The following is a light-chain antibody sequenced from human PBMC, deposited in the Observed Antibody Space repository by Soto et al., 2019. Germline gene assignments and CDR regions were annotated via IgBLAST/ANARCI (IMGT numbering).Light chain of an antibody. CDR2: GAS. CDR1: QSVDRSY. V-gene: IGKV3-20*01. Sequence: EGVLTQSPGTLSLSPGERATLSCRASQSVDRSYLAWYQQRPGQAPRLLIYGASSRATGIPDRFSGSGSGTDFTLIISRLEPEDFAVYFCQQYGSSPPMFTFGQGTKLEIK. CDR3: QQYGSSPPMFT. J-gene: IGKJ2*01.